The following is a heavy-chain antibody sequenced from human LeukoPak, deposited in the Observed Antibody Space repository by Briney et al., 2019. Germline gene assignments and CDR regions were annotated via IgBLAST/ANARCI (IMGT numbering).Heavy chain of an antibody. V-gene: IGHV1-18*01. CDR3: ATQDCSGGSCSGIDY. J-gene: IGHJ4*02. D-gene: IGHD2-15*01. CDR1: DYTFTNYG. CDR2: ISAYNGKT. Sequence: ASVKVSCKASDYTFTNYGVSWVRQAPGQGLEWMGWISAYNGKTYYAQKFQGRVTMTEDTSTDTAYMELSSLRSEDTAVYYCATQDCSGGSCSGIDYWGQGTLVTVSS.